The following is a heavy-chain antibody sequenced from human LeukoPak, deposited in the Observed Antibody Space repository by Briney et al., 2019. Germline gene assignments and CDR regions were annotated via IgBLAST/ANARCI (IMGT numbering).Heavy chain of an antibody. V-gene: IGHV3-23*01. CDR2: ISGSGGST. D-gene: IGHD3-22*01. Sequence: GGSLRLSCAASGFTFSNYWMHWVRQAPGKGLEWVSAISGSGGSTYYADSVKGRFTISRDNSKNTLYLQMNSLRAEDTAVYYCAKEGYYDSSGYYFFDYWGQGTLVTVSS. CDR1: GFTFSNYW. J-gene: IGHJ4*02. CDR3: AKEGYYDSSGYYFFDY.